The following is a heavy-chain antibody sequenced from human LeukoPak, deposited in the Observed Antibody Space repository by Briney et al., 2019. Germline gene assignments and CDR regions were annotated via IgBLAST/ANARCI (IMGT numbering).Heavy chain of an antibody. D-gene: IGHD3-22*01. CDR3: ARRRYYDGSAYRDLDY. CDR1: GFTFSDYW. CDR2: IQQDGSKT. V-gene: IGHV3-7*05. J-gene: IGHJ4*02. Sequence: PGGSLRLSCAASGFTFSDYWMSWVRQAPGKGLEWVANIQQDGSKTYYVDSVKGRFTISRDNAKNSLHLQMSTLRAEDTAIYYWARRRYYDGSAYRDLDYWGQGPLVTVSS.